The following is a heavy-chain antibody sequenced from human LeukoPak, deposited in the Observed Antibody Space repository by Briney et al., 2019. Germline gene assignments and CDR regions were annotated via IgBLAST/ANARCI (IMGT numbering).Heavy chain of an antibody. CDR3: ARDRTTLYDFWSGYGWFDP. D-gene: IGHD3-3*01. Sequence: SQTLSLTCAISGDSVSSNSAAWNWIRQSPSRGLEWLGRTYYRSKWNNDYAESVKSRITINPDTSKNQVSLQLNSVTPEDTAVYYCARDRTTLYDFWSGYGWFDPWGQGILVTVSS. CDR2: TYYRSKWNN. CDR1: GDSVSSNSAA. J-gene: IGHJ5*02. V-gene: IGHV6-1*01.